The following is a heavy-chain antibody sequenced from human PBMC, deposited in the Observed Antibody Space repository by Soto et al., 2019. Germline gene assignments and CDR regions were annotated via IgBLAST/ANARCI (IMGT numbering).Heavy chain of an antibody. Sequence: QVQLVESGGGVVQPGTSLRLSCAPSGFTFSSYVMHWVRQAPGKGLEWVAVVHYDGTKKYYADSVRGRFTISRDNSENILYLQMNSLRPDDTAVYFCARETSYDFWSGPQTMDVWGLGTTVTVSS. CDR1: GFTFSSYV. V-gene: IGHV3-33*01. CDR2: VHYDGTKK. J-gene: IGHJ6*02. D-gene: IGHD3-3*01. CDR3: ARETSYDFWSGPQTMDV.